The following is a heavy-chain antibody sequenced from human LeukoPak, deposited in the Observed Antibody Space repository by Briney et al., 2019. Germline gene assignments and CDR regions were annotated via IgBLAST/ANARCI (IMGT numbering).Heavy chain of an antibody. CDR1: GFTFSNHW. CDR3: ARDRTTVTVFDY. V-gene: IGHV3-74*01. D-gene: IGHD4-17*01. Sequence: GGSLRLSCEASGFTFSNHWMHWVRQAPGKGLVWVSRIHSDGSITSYADSVKGRFTVSRDNAKNTLYLQMNSLRADDTAVYYCARDRTTVTVFDYWGQGTLVTVSS. J-gene: IGHJ4*02. CDR2: IHSDGSIT.